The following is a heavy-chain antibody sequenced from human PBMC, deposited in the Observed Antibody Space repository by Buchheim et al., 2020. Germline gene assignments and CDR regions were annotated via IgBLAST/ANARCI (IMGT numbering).Heavy chain of an antibody. V-gene: IGHV3-48*03. J-gene: IGHJ6*02. D-gene: IGHD2-21*02. CDR2: ISSSGSTI. CDR3: ARELPCGGDCWIPGGMDV. Sequence: EVQLVESGGGLVQPGGSLRLSCAASGFTFSSYEMNWVRQAPGKGLEWVSYISSSGSTIYYADSVKGRFTISRDNAKNSLYLQMNSLRAEDTAVYYCARELPCGGDCWIPGGMDVWGQGTT. CDR1: GFTFSSYE.